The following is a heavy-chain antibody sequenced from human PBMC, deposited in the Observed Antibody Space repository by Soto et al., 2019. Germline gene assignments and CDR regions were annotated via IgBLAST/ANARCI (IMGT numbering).Heavy chain of an antibody. J-gene: IGHJ5*02. D-gene: IGHD5-12*01. CDR1: GDSVSSNTAS. V-gene: IGHV6-1*01. CDR2: TYFRSKWYN. Sequence: QTLSLTCAISGDSVSSNTASWNWIRQSPSRGLEWLGRTYFRSKWYNDYAVSVKSRIIINQDTSNNQFSLQLNSVTPEDTAVYFCAKGDNLGPKTGYAFDPWGQGIMVTVSS. CDR3: AKGDNLGPKTGYAFDP.